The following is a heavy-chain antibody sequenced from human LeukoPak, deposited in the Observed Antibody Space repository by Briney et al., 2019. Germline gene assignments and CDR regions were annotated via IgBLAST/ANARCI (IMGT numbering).Heavy chain of an antibody. CDR3: ARGPGIAAAGTGYFDY. CDR2: IYYSGST. J-gene: IGHJ4*02. CDR1: GGSISSSSYY. V-gene: IGHV4-39*01. Sequence: SEILSLTCTVSGGSISSSSYYWGWIRQPPGKGLEWIGSIYYSGSTYYNPSLKSRVTISVDTSKNQFSLKLSSVTAADTAVYYCARGPGIAAAGTGYFDYWGQGTLVTVSS. D-gene: IGHD6-13*01.